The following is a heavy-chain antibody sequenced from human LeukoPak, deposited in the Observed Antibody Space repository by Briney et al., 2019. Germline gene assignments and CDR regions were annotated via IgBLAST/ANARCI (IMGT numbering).Heavy chain of an antibody. J-gene: IGHJ4*02. CDR1: GGSISSYY. V-gene: IGHV4-59*01. CDR2: IYYSGST. Sequence: SETLSFTCTVSGGSISSYYWSWIRQPPRKGLEWIGYIYYSGSTNYNPSLKSRVTISVDTSKNQFSLKLSSVTAADTAVYYCARNIAVAAFDYWGQGTLVTVSS. CDR3: ARNIAVAAFDY. D-gene: IGHD6-19*01.